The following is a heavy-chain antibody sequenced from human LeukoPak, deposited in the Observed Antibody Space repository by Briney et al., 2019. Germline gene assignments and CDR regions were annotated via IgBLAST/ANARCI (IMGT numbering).Heavy chain of an antibody. CDR2: IRANADGWTA. CDR1: GFSFSSTC. D-gene: IGHD1-7*01. Sequence: AGGSLRLSCAASGFSFSSTCMTWVRQAPGKGLEWVGRIRANADGWTADYAAPVNGRFTISRDDSENTLYLQMSSLKIEDTATYYCTTDRKELENHWGQGTLVTVSS. CDR3: TTDRKELENH. V-gene: IGHV3-15*01. J-gene: IGHJ5*02.